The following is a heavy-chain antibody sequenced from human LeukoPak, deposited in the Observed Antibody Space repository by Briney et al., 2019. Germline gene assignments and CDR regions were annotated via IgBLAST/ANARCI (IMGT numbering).Heavy chain of an antibody. CDR2: ISGSGGST. D-gene: IGHD3-10*01. J-gene: IGHJ4*02. CDR1: GFTFSSYA. Sequence: GGSLRLSCAASGFTFSSYAMSWVRQASGKGLEWVSAISGSGGSTYYADSVKGRFTISRDNSKNTLYLQMNSLRAEDTAVYYCAKDRVQLWFGVYYFDYWGQGTLVTVSS. V-gene: IGHV3-23*01. CDR3: AKDRVQLWFGVYYFDY.